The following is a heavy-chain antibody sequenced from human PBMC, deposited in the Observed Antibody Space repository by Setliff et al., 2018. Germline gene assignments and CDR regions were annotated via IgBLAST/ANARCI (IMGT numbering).Heavy chain of an antibody. Sequence: GGSLRLSCAASGFTFSSFGMHWVRQAPGKGLEWVAFIRYDGSNKDYADSVKGRFTISRDNSKNAVYLQMNSVRAEDTAEYYCARGVVVVVAATSNYFDPWGQGTLVTVSS. D-gene: IGHD2-15*01. CDR1: GFTFSSFG. CDR3: ARGVVVVVAATSNYFDP. CDR2: IRYDGSNK. V-gene: IGHV3-30*02. J-gene: IGHJ5*02.